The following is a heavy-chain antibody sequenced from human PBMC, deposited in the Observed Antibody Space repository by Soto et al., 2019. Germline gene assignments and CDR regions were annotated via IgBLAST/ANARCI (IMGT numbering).Heavy chain of an antibody. Sequence: QVTLKESGPVLVNPTETLTLTCTVSGFSLSNARMGVSWIRQPPGKALEWLAHIFSNDEKSYSTSLKSRHTISKDTSKSQVVLTMTNMDPVDTATYYFARTPTGDFLIQFGPWGQGTLVTVSS. D-gene: IGHD7-27*01. J-gene: IGHJ5*02. CDR3: ARTPTGDFLIQFGP. CDR1: GFSLSNARMG. V-gene: IGHV2-26*01. CDR2: IFSNDEK.